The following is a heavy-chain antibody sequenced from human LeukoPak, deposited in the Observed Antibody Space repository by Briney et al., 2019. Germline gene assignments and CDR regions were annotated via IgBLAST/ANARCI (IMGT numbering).Heavy chain of an antibody. CDR3: ARDIVSGSGSLDY. CDR1: RFSFSNYW. V-gene: IGHV3-74*01. J-gene: IGHJ4*02. Sequence: QPGGSLRLPCAASRFSFSNYWMHWVRQAPGKGLVWVSRVKSDGSNPSYADSVKGRFTISRDNAENMLYLQMNTLGAEDTAVYYCARDIVSGSGSLDYWGQGTLVTVSS. D-gene: IGHD3-10*01. CDR2: VKSDGSNP.